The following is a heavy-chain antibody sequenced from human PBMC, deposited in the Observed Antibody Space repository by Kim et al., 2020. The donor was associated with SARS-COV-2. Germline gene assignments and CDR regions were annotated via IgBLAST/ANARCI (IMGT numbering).Heavy chain of an antibody. J-gene: IGHJ4*02. CDR3: ARDLISGWYYFDY. V-gene: IGHV6-1*01. D-gene: IGHD6-19*01. Sequence: YALSVKSRITIIPDTSKNQFSLQLNSVTPEDTAVYYCARDLISGWYYFDYWGQGTLVTVSS.